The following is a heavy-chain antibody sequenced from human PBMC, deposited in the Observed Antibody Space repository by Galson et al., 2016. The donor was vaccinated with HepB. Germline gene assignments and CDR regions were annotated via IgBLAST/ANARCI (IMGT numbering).Heavy chain of an antibody. D-gene: IGHD4-11*01. Sequence: QSGAEVTKPGASVKVSCKPYGYTFTSSGLSWVRQAPGQGLEWVGWISTNSGNTNYAQKLQGRVTMTRDTSTSTAYMELRSLTTDDTAIYYCAGDKDYTLDYWGQGTLVTVSS. V-gene: IGHV1-18*01. CDR3: AGDKDYTLDY. J-gene: IGHJ4*02. CDR2: ISTNSGNT. CDR1: GYTFTSSG.